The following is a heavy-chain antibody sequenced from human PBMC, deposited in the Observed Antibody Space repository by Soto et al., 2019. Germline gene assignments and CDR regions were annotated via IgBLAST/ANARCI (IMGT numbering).Heavy chain of an antibody. CDR3: VRIRYQLPASVLWLDP. CDR1: GGSFSGYY. D-gene: IGHD3-16*01. CDR2: INHVGGT. V-gene: IGHV4-34*01. Sequence: SETLSLTCAVYGGSFSGYYWSWIRQPPGKGLEWIGEINHVGGTNYNPSLKSRVTMSVDTSQNQFSLRLISVTAADTAMYFCVRIRYQLPASVLWLDPWGQGTTVTVSS. J-gene: IGHJ5*02.